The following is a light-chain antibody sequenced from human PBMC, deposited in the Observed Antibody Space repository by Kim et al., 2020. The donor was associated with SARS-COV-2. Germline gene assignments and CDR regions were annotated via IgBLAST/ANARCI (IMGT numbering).Light chain of an antibody. CDR3: QSGRL. V-gene: IGLV6-57*03. CDR2: EDN. Sequence: EDRGKTVTSSCTRSRGKVASNLGQWYRPRPGSAPPSVIYEDNQRPSWVPGRFSGSIDDSSNSASLTISGMKTEDEADYYCQSGRLFGGGTQLTVL. CDR1: RGKVASNL. J-gene: IGLJ2*01.